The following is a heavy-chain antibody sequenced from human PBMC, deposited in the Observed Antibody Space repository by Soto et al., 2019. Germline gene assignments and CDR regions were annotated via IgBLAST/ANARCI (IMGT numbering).Heavy chain of an antibody. CDR3: ARSGAGSGWL. V-gene: IGHV4-61*01. D-gene: IGHD6-19*01. Sequence: QVQLQESGPGLVRPSETLSLTCAVSGGSVSSGHYYWSWCRQPPGKGLEWIGFIYYSGSTNYNPSLKSRVTISVDTSKNQFSLKMRSVTAADTAVYYCARSGAGSGWLGGQGTLVTVSS. CDR1: GGSVSSGHYY. J-gene: IGHJ4*02. CDR2: IYYSGST.